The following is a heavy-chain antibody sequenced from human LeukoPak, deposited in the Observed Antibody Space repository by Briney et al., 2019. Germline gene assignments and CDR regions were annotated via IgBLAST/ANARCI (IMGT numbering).Heavy chain of an antibody. Sequence: SETLSLTCAVSGGSISSGGYSWSWIRQPPGKGLEWIGYIYYSGSTYYNPSLKSRVTISVDRSKNQFSLKLSSVTAADTAVYYCARGGVTFDYWGQGTLVTVSS. CDR2: IYYSGST. D-gene: IGHD2-8*02. J-gene: IGHJ4*02. CDR3: ARGGVTFDY. CDR1: GGSISSGGYS. V-gene: IGHV4-30-2*01.